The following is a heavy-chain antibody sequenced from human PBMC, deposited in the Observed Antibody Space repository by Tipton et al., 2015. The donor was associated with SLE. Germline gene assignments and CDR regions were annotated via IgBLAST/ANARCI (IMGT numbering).Heavy chain of an antibody. D-gene: IGHD7-27*01. Sequence: GLVKPSETLSLTCTVSGGSISSHYWSWIRQPPGKGLEWIGNIYYSGSTNYNPSLKSRVTISVDMSKNQFSLKLSSVTAADTAVYYCARVGLGRDYYYYYYAMDVWGQGTTVTVSS. CDR3: ARVGLGRDYYYYYYAMDV. CDR2: IYYSGST. CDR1: GGSISSHY. V-gene: IGHV4-59*11. J-gene: IGHJ6*02.